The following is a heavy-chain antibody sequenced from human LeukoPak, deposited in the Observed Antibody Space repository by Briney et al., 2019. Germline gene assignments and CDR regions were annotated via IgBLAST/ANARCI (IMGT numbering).Heavy chain of an antibody. CDR2: ISGSGGST. D-gene: IGHD6-13*01. V-gene: IGHV3-23*01. CDR1: GFTFSSYA. Sequence: GGSLRLSCAASGFTFSSYAMSWVRQAPGKGLEWVSAISGSGGSTYYADSVKGRFTISRDNSKNTLYLQMNSLRAEDTAVYHCAKSENSPRSARGSSSWYGALGYFDYWGQGTLVTVSS. CDR3: AKSENSPRSARGSSSWYGALGYFDY. J-gene: IGHJ4*02.